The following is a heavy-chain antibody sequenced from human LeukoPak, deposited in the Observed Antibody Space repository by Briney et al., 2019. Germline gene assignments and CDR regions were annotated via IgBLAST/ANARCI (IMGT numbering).Heavy chain of an antibody. CDR1: GFTFSSYG. CDR3: ARDWFHAIDY. CDR2: VSDSGDST. D-gene: IGHD2/OR15-2a*01. J-gene: IGHJ4*02. Sequence: GGSLRLSCAASGFTFSSYGMTWVRQAPGKGLEWVSVVSDSGDSTYYADSVKGRFTISRDNAKNTLYLQMNSLRAEDTAVYYCARDWFHAIDYWGQGTLVTVSS. V-gene: IGHV3-23*01.